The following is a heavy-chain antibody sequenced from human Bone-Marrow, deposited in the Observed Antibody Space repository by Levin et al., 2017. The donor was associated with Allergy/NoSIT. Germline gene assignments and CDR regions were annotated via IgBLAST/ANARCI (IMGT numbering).Heavy chain of an antibody. D-gene: IGHD5-18*01. V-gene: IGHV3-30*18. CDR3: AKDPPGYNYGWQIH. J-gene: IGHJ4*02. Sequence: GESLKTSCAASGFTFSDFGMHWVRQAPGKGLEWVAVISYDENYKYYADSVKGRFTISRDNSKNTLYLQMNSLRGEDTAVYYCAKDPPGYNYGWQIHWGQGTLVTVSS. CDR1: GFTFSDFG. CDR2: ISYDENYK.